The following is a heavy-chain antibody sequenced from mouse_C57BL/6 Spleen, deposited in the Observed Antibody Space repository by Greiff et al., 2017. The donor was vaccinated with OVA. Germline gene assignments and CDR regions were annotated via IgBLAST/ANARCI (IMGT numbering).Heavy chain of an antibody. CDR1: GYSFTSYY. V-gene: IGHV1-42*01. CDR2: IHPSTGGT. Sequence: EVQLQQSGPELVKPGASVKISCKASGYSFTSYYMNWVKQSPEKSLEWIGEIHPSTGGTTYNEKFKGKATLTVDKSSSTAYMQLKSLTSDDSAVYYCEKSDEGSFDYWGQGTTLTVSS. CDR3: EKSDEGSFDY. J-gene: IGHJ2*01.